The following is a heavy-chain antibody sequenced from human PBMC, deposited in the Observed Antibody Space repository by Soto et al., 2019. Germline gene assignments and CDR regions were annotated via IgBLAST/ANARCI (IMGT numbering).Heavy chain of an antibody. D-gene: IGHD3-10*01. CDR3: ARSRSGAVADPFDF. J-gene: IGHJ4*02. V-gene: IGHV3-30*04. CDR2: ISRDGTNK. CDR1: GFTFSRYA. Sequence: GGSLRLSCAASGFTFSRYAIHWVRQAPGKGLEWVAVISRDGTNKYYVDSVKGRFTISRDNSRNTLYLQMKSLRHEDAAVYYCARSRSGAVADPFDFWGQGNLVTVSS.